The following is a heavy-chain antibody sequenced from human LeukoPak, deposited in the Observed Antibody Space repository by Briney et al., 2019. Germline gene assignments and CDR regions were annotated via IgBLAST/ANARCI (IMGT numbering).Heavy chain of an antibody. Sequence: GGSLRLSCAASGFTFSSYSMNWVRQAPGKGLEWVSSISSSSSYIYYADSVKGRFTISRDNAKNSLYLQMNSLRPEDTAVYYCAKGVYYCSSSSCPQYYYMDVWGKGTTVTVSS. CDR2: ISSSSSYI. CDR1: GFTFSSYS. CDR3: AKGVYYCSSSSCPQYYYMDV. J-gene: IGHJ6*03. D-gene: IGHD2-15*01. V-gene: IGHV3-21*01.